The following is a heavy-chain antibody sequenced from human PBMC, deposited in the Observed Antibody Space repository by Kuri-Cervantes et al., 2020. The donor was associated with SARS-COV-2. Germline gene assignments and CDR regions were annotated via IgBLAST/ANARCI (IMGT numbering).Heavy chain of an antibody. V-gene: IGHV3-74*01. CDR1: GFTFSSYW. CDR3: ARDIVTVDYDFWSGYYGPSYFDY. D-gene: IGHD3-3*01. CDR2: INSDGSST. J-gene: IGHJ4*02. Sequence: GGSLRLSCAASGFTFSSYWMHWVRQAPGKGLVWVSRINSDGSSTSYADSVKGRFTISRDNAKNTLYPQMNSLRAEDTAVYYCARDIVTVDYDFWSGYYGPSYFDYWGQGTLVTVSS.